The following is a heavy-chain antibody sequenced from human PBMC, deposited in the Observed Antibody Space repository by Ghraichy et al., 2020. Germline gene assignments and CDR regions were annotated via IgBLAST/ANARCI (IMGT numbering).Heavy chain of an antibody. V-gene: IGHV1-18*01. CDR2: ISAYNGNT. D-gene: IGHD3-3*01. Sequence: ASVQVSCKASGYTFTSYGISWVRQAPGQGLEWMGWISAYNGNTNYAQKLQGRVTMTTDTSTSTAYMELRSLRSDDTAVYYCARGAGSTADYDFWGDDPWGQGTLVNVSS. J-gene: IGHJ5*02. CDR3: ARGAGSTADYDFWGDDP. CDR1: GYTFTSYG.